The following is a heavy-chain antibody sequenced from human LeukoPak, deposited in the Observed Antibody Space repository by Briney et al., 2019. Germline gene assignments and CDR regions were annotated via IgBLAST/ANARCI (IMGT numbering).Heavy chain of an antibody. J-gene: IGHJ5*02. CDR2: IIPMFDTP. D-gene: IGHD2-8*01. CDR1: EDTFTTYA. V-gene: IGHV1-69*06. CDR3: ARAGIPGYCTNVTCSNWLDP. Sequence: SVKVSCKASEDTFTTYAIIWVRQAPGQGLEWMGGIIPMFDTPNYAQRLQGRVTITADKSTKTAYMELTSLRSEDTAVYYCARAGIPGYCTNVTCSNWLDPWGQGTLVTVSS.